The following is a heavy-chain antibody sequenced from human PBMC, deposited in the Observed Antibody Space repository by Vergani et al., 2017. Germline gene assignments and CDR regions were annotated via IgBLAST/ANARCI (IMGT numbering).Heavy chain of an antibody. V-gene: IGHV3-23*04. CDR2: ISASGGST. CDR3: AKDFEGHY. Sequence: VQLVESGGGVVQPGGSLRLSCAASGFTFNSYGMHWVRQAPGKGLEWVSAISASGGSTYYADSVKGRFTVSRDNSKNMVYLQMNSLRAEDTAIYYCAKDFEGHYWGQGSLVTVSS. CDR1: GFTFNSYG. J-gene: IGHJ4*02.